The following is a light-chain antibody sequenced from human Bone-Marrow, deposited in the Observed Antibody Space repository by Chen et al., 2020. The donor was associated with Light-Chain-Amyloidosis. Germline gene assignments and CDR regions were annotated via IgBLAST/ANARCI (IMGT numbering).Light chain of an antibody. Sequence: QSALTQPASVSGSPGQSITISCTGTRGDVGTYNYVSWYQQHTGKAPKVMIYAVSNRPSGVSNRFSGSKSGNTASLTISGLQAEDEADYYCSSFTSSSSYVFGPGTKVTVL. CDR2: AVS. CDR1: RGDVGTYNY. V-gene: IGLV2-14*01. CDR3: SSFTSSSSYV. J-gene: IGLJ1*01.